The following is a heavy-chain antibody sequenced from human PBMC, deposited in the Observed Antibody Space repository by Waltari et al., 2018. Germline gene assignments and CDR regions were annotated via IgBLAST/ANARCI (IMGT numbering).Heavy chain of an antibody. J-gene: IGHJ4*02. CDR2: TYCRSKWSD. Sequence: QVLLQQSGPGLVRPSQTPSLTYSLTGASVSSYSAAWNWVRQSPSRGLEWLGRTYCRSKWSDDYAVSVRGRITINPDTSKNQFSLHLNSVTPEDTAVYYCARGVVANTYYFDYWGQGILVTVSS. D-gene: IGHD2-15*01. V-gene: IGHV6-1*01. CDR3: ARGVVANTYYFDY. CDR1: GASVSSYSAA.